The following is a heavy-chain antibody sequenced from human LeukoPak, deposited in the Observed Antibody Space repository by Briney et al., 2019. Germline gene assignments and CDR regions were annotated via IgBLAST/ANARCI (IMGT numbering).Heavy chain of an antibody. Sequence: SQTLSLTCTVSGGSLISSSYYWGWIRQPPGKGLEWIGSIYYSGSTYYNPSLKSRVTISVDTSKNQFSLKLSSVTATDTAVYYCARGGGTAMADTWGQGTLVTVSS. CDR3: ARGGGTAMADT. V-gene: IGHV4-39*01. CDR1: GGSLISSSYY. D-gene: IGHD6-19*01. J-gene: IGHJ4*02. CDR2: IYYSGST.